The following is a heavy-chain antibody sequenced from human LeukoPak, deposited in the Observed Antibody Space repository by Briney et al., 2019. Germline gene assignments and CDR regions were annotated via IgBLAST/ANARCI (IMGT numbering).Heavy chain of an antibody. Sequence: ASVKVSCEASGYTFTSYGISWVRQAPGQGLEWMGWISAYNGNTNYAQKLQGRVTMTTDTSTSTVYMELRSLRSDDTAVYYCARVDEYYYGSGSAFDYWGQGTLVTVSS. V-gene: IGHV1-18*01. CDR3: ARVDEYYYGSGSAFDY. CDR1: GYTFTSYG. D-gene: IGHD3-10*01. CDR2: ISAYNGNT. J-gene: IGHJ4*02.